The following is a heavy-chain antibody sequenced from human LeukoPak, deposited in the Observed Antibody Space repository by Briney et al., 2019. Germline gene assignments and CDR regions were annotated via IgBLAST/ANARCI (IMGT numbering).Heavy chain of an antibody. CDR1: GGSISSYY. D-gene: IGHD1-26*01. J-gene: IGHJ4*02. Sequence: SETLSLTCTVSGGSISSYYWSWIRQPAGKGLEWIGRIYSTGSTNYNPSLRSRVTIAVDTSKNQFSLGLNSVTAADTAVYYCARVKGATSADYWGQGTLVTVSS. V-gene: IGHV4-4*07. CDR2: IYSTGST. CDR3: ARVKGATSADY.